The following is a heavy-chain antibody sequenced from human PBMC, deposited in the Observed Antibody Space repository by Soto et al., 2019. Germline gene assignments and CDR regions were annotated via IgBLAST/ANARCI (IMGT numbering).Heavy chain of an antibody. D-gene: IGHD2-15*01. J-gene: IGHJ4*02. V-gene: IGHV3-23*01. CDR1: GFTFSSYG. CDR3: AKDVILLSGTYCSCASCKWYY. Sequence: EVQLLQSGGGLVHPGWSLRRSCAASGFTFSSYGMSWVRQAPGKGLEWVSSIGGPGGRTYYADAVKGRFTISRDNSKNTVYLQMNTLGAEDTAVYYCAKDVILLSGTYCSCASCKWYYCRQGSLVTVSS. CDR2: IGGPGGRT.